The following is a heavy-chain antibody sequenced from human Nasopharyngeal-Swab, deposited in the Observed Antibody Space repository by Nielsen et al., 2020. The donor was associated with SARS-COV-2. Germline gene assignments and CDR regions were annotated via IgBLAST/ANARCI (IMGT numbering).Heavy chain of an antibody. Sequence: SVKVSCKASGGTFSSYAISWVRQAHGEGLEWMGGIIPIFGTANYAQKFQGRVTITADKSTSTAYMELSSLRSEDTAVYYCARNRGDSSSWYVYYYGMDVWGQGTTVTVSS. J-gene: IGHJ6*02. CDR2: IIPIFGTA. V-gene: IGHV1-69*06. CDR1: GGTFSSYA. D-gene: IGHD6-13*01. CDR3: ARNRGDSSSWYVYYYGMDV.